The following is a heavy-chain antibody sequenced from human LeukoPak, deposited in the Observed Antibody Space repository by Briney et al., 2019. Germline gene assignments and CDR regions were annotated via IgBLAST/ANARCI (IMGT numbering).Heavy chain of an antibody. J-gene: IGHJ4*02. CDR3: ARDAAYYYGSGSYRNGFDY. CDR2: INPKTGDA. V-gene: IGHV1-2*02. CDR1: EYILTDYY. D-gene: IGHD3-10*01. Sequence: GASVKVSCKASEYILTDYYMHWVRQAPGHGLEWMGWINPKTGDADFAQKFQGRVTMSRDTSISTAYMALSRLKSDDTAVYYCARDAAYYYGSGSYRNGFDYWGQGSLVTVSS.